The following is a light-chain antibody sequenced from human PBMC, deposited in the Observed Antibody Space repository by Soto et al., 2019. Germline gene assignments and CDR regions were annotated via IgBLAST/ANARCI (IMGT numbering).Light chain of an antibody. Sequence: DIQMTQSPSTLSASVGDRVTVTCRASQTIDTWLAWYQQKPGMAPKLLIYDVSILESVVPSRFSGSGSGTEFTLTISSLQPDDFATYYCQQYNSHSTFGQGTKVDIK. CDR2: DVS. CDR3: QQYNSHST. CDR1: QTIDTW. J-gene: IGKJ1*01. V-gene: IGKV1-5*01.